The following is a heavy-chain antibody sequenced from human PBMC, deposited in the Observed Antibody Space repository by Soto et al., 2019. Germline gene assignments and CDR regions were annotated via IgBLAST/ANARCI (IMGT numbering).Heavy chain of an antibody. Sequence: GGSLRLSCAASGFTFSSYAMSWVRQAPGKGLEWVSAIRGSGGSTYYADSVKGRFTISRDNSKNRLYLQMNSLRAEDTAVYYCAKDPKYYYDSSGYYADYWGQGTLVTVSS. CDR1: GFTFSSYA. J-gene: IGHJ4*02. CDR2: IRGSGGST. V-gene: IGHV3-23*01. CDR3: AKDPKYYYDSSGYYADY. D-gene: IGHD3-22*01.